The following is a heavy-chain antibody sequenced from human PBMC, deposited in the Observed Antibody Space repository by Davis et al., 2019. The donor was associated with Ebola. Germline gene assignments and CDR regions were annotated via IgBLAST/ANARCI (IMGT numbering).Heavy chain of an antibody. J-gene: IGHJ4*02. CDR3: ARDYYGSGSYSNIDY. V-gene: IGHV1-69*04. CDR1: GGTFSSYA. CDR2: IIPILGIA. D-gene: IGHD3-10*01. Sequence: SVKVSCKASGGTFSSYAISWVRQAPGQGLEWMGRIIPILGIANYAQKFQGRVTMTTDTSTSTAYMELRSLRSDDTAVYYCARDYYGSGSYSNIDYWGQGTLVTVSS.